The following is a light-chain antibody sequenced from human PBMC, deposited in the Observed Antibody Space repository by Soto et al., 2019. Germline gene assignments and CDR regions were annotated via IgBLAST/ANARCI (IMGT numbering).Light chain of an antibody. J-gene: IGLJ1*01. CDR2: QDS. V-gene: IGLV3-1*01. CDR3: QAWDSSSYV. Sequence: SYELTQPPSVSVSPGQTASITCSGDKLGDKYACWYQQKPGQSPVLVIYQDSKRPSGIPERFSGSNSGNTATLTISGTQAMDEADYYCQAWDSSSYVFGTGTKLTV. CDR1: KLGDKY.